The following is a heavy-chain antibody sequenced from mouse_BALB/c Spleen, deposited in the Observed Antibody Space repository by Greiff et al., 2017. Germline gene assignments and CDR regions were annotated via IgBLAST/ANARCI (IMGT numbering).Heavy chain of an antibody. CDR3: ARGGYGSSTWFAY. CDR2: INPSSGYT. Sequence: QVQLQQSGAELARPGASVKMSCKASGYTFTSYTMHWVKQRPGQGLEWIGYINPSSGYTNYNQKFKDKATLTADKSSSTAYMQLSSLTSEDSAVYYCARGGYGSSTWFAYWGQGTLVTVSA. V-gene: IGHV1-4*01. CDR1: GYTFTSYT. D-gene: IGHD1-1*01. J-gene: IGHJ3*01.